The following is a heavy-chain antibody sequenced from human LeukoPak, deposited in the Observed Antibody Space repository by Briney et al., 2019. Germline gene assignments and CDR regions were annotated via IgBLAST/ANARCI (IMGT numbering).Heavy chain of an antibody. Sequence: GGSLRLSCATSGFSFSSYAMTWVRQAPGKGLEWVSAISGSGGSTYYADSAKGRFTISRDNSKNTLYLQMNSLRAEDTAVYYCAKGTDTTGTGYFDYWGQGTLVTVSS. CDR3: AKGTDTTGTGYFDY. CDR1: GFSFSSYA. V-gene: IGHV3-23*01. CDR2: ISGSGGST. D-gene: IGHD1-1*01. J-gene: IGHJ4*02.